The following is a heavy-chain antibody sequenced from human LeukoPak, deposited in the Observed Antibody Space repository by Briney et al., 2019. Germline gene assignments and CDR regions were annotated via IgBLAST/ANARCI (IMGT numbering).Heavy chain of an antibody. CDR2: ISSTSSPI. J-gene: IGHJ4*02. V-gene: IGHV3-48*04. CDR1: GVTFSSYA. Sequence: GGSLRLSCAASGVTFSSYAMSWVRQAPGKGLEWVSYISSTSSPIYYADSVKGRFTISRDNAKNSLYLQMNSLRAEDTAVYYCARMWAMTFDYWGQGTLVTVSS. D-gene: IGHD1-26*01. CDR3: ARMWAMTFDY.